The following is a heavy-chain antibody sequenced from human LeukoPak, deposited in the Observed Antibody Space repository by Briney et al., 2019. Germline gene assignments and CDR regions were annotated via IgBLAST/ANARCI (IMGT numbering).Heavy chain of an antibody. J-gene: IGHJ4*02. D-gene: IGHD6-13*01. CDR2: ISSSSSYI. V-gene: IGHV3-21*01. CDR1: GFTFSSYS. Sequence: RSGGSLRLSCAASGFTFSSYSVNWVRQAPGKGLEWVSSISSSSSYIYYADSVKGRFTISRDNAKNSLYLQMNSLRAEDTAVYYCAREGVAADFDYWGQGTLVTVSS. CDR3: AREGVAADFDY.